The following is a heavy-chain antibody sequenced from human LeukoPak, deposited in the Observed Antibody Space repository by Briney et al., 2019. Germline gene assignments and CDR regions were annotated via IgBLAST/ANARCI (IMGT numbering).Heavy chain of an antibody. V-gene: IGHV3-23*01. Sequence: GGSLRLSCAATGFSVSRRAMSWVRQAPGKGLEWLASITNNGGKTYYAASVKGRFSISRDESQNTVYLAMSSLGVEDTAVYYCAKDHPSDGWPTFEYRGQGVLVTVSS. D-gene: IGHD2-15*01. CDR2: ITNNGGKT. J-gene: IGHJ4*02. CDR3: AKDHPSDGWPTFEY. CDR1: GFSVSRRA.